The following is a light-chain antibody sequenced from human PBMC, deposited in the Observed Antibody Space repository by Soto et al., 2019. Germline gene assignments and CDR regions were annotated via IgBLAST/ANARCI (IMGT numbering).Light chain of an antibody. V-gene: IGKV3-20*01. J-gene: IGKJ5*01. CDR2: GAF. CDR1: QSLHNNY. Sequence: EIVLTQSPGTLSLSPGERATLSCRASQSLHNNYLAWHQQKPGQAPRLLIYGAFSRATDVPDRFSGSGSGTDFTLTINRLEPEDFAVYYCQEYDGSPITFGLGTRLEIK. CDR3: QEYDGSPIT.